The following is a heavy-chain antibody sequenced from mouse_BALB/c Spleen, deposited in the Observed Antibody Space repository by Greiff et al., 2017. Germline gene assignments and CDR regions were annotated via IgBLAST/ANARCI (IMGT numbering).Heavy chain of an antibody. V-gene: IGHV5-6-5*01. Sequence: EVQLVESGGGLVKPGGSLKLSCAASGFTFSSYAMSWVRQTPEKRLEWVASISSGGSTYYPDSVKGRFTISRDNARNILYLQMSSLRSEDTAMYYCARGYYYGSSSGWYFDVWGAGTTVTVSS. CDR1: GFTFSSYA. CDR3: ARGYYYGSSSGWYFDV. J-gene: IGHJ1*01. D-gene: IGHD1-1*01. CDR2: ISSGGST.